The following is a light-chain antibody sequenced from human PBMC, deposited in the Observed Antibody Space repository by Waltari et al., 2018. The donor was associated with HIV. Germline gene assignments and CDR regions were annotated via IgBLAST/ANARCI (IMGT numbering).Light chain of an antibody. CDR2: DDD. J-gene: IGLJ1*01. CDR3: QSYDSNTRI. Sequence: FMLTQPRSVSESPGKTVTISCTRSSGAIGRNYLQWYQQRPGSSPTTVIYDDDQRPSGGPGRFSGSIDRSSNSAALTISGLMTEDEADYYCQSYDSNTRIFGTGTKVTVL. V-gene: IGLV6-57*01. CDR1: SGAIGRNY.